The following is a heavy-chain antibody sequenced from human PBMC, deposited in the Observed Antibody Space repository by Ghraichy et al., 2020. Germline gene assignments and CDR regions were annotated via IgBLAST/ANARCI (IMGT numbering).Heavy chain of an antibody. CDR2: IYDRGNT. V-gene: IGHV4-59*08. CDR3: ARHGTSTWYGYYYYYMDV. D-gene: IGHD6-13*01. Sequence: SETLSLTCTVSGGSISSFYWSWIRQSPGKGLEWIGYIYDRGNTSYHSSFKSRVTISLDTSKNQFSLKVNSVTAADTAVYYCARHGTSTWYGYYYYYMDVWGKGTTVTVSS. J-gene: IGHJ6*03. CDR1: GGSISSFY.